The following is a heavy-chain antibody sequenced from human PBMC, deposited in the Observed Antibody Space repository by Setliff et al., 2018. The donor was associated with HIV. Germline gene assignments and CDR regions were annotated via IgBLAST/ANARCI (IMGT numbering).Heavy chain of an antibody. Sequence: FSFSTYGMHWVRQAPRKGLEWVAVISYDGSNKYYADSVKGRFTISRDNSKNTLFLQINSLRGDDTAVYYCGKDPYSSSHYHYYMDVWGKGTTVTVSS. V-gene: IGHV3-30*18. CDR3: GKDPYSSSHYHYYMDV. D-gene: IGHD6-13*01. CDR2: ISYDGSNK. CDR1: FSFSTYG. J-gene: IGHJ6*03.